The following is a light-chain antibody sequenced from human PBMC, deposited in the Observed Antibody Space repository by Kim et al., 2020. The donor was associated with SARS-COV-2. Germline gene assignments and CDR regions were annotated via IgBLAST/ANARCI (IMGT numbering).Light chain of an antibody. CDR2: KTS. J-gene: IGKJ1*01. V-gene: IGKV1-5*03. CDR1: QSIVSW. CDR3: QQYNNYPST. Sequence: DIQMTQSPSTLSASVGDRVTITCRASQSIVSWLAWYQEKPGKAPQLLIYKTSDLENGVPSRFSGSGSGTEFTLTISSLQPDDFATYYCQQYNNYPSTFGQGTQVDIK.